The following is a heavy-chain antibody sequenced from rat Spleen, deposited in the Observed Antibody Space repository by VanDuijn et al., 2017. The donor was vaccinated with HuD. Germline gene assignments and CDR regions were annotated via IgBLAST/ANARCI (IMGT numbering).Heavy chain of an antibody. D-gene: IGHD1-12*02. Sequence: EVQLVESGGGLVQPGRSLKVSCAASGFTFSDFNMHWIRQAPTKGLEWIASISPSGRGIYYRDSVKGRFTISRDNAYSTLYLQMDSLRSEDTATYYCAKSRFYYYDGGYYCFNYWGQGVMVTVSS. J-gene: IGHJ2*01. CDR2: ISPSGRGI. CDR1: GFTFSDFN. V-gene: IGHV5-19*01. CDR3: AKSRFYYYDGGYYCFNY.